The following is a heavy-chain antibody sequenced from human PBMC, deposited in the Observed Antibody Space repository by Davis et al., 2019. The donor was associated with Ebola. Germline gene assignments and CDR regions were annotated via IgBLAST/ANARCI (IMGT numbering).Heavy chain of an antibody. Sequence: ASVKVSCKASGYTFTSYYMHWVRQAPGQGLEWMGIINPSGGSTNYAQKLQSRVTMTTDTSTSTAYMELRSLRSDDTAVYYCARFYGGSSWYEFDYWGQGTLVTVSS. CDR3: ARFYGGSSWYEFDY. CDR2: INPSGGST. D-gene: IGHD6-13*01. J-gene: IGHJ4*02. CDR1: GYTFTSYY. V-gene: IGHV1-46*01.